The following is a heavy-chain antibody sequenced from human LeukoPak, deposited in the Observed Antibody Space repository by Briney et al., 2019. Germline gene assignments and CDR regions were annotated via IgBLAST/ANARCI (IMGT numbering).Heavy chain of an antibody. D-gene: IGHD2-2*01. CDR2: INPNSGGT. Sequence: GASVKVSCKASGYTFTGYYMHWVRQAPGQGLEWMGWINPNSGGTNYAQKFQGRVTMTRDTSISTAYMELSRLRSDDTAVYYCARDLAYCSSTSCYPKTNWYFDLWGRGTLVTVSS. CDR1: GYTFTGYY. J-gene: IGHJ2*01. CDR3: ARDLAYCSSTSCYPKTNWYFDL. V-gene: IGHV1-2*02.